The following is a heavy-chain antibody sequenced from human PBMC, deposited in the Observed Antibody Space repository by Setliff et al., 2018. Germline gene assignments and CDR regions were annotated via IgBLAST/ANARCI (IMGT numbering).Heavy chain of an antibody. Sequence: PSETLSLTCTVSGGSISSGTYYWSWIRQPAGKGLEWIGRLHTSGSIDYNPSLKSRVTISVDTSKNQFSLRLRSVTAADTAVYFCARDNTMVGATDYWGLGTLVNASS. CDR2: LHTSGSI. CDR1: GGSISSGTYY. J-gene: IGHJ4*02. D-gene: IGHD1-26*01. CDR3: ARDNTMVGATDY. V-gene: IGHV4-61*02.